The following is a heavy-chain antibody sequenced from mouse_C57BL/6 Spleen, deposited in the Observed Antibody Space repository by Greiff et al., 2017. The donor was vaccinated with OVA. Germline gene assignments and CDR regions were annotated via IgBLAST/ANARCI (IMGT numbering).Heavy chain of an antibody. Sequence: QVQLQQPGAELVRPGSSVKLSCKASGYTFTSYWMHWVKQRPIQGLEWIGNIDPSDSETHYNQKFKDKATLTVDNSSSTAYMQLSSLTSEDSAVYYCARDYYGSSLDYWGQGTTLTVSS. J-gene: IGHJ2*01. CDR3: ARDYYGSSLDY. V-gene: IGHV1-52*01. CDR1: GYTFTSYW. D-gene: IGHD1-1*01. CDR2: IDPSDSET.